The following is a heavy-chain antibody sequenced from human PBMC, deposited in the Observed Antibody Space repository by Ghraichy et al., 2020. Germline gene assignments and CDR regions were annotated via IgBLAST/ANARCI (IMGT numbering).Heavy chain of an antibody. Sequence: SETLSLTCASYTWSCSTYNWSWLRQPPGKGLEWIGEINHSGSTNYNPSLKSRVTISVDTSKNQFSLKLTSVSAADTAFYYGARVFDYERRAYLAYGGRGTLVT. CDR2: INHSGST. V-gene: IGHV4-34*01. CDR1: TWSCSTYN. CDR3: ARVFDYERRAYLAY. D-gene: IGHD3-16*01. J-gene: IGHJ4*02.